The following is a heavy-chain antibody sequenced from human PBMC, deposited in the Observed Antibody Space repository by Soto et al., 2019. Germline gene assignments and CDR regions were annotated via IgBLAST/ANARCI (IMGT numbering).Heavy chain of an antibody. Sequence: ASVKVSCKASGYTLTGYYMHWVRQAPGQGLEWMGWINPNSGGTNYAQKFQGWVTMTRDTSISTAYMELSRLRSDDTAVYYCARGVRLYCGGDCYHEYYFDYWGQGTLVTVSS. CDR3: ARGVRLYCGGDCYHEYYFDY. CDR2: INPNSGGT. J-gene: IGHJ4*02. CDR1: GYTLTGYY. V-gene: IGHV1-2*04. D-gene: IGHD2-21*02.